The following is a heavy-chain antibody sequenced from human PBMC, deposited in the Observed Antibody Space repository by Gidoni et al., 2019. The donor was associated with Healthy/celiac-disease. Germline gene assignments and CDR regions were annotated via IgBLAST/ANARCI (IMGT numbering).Heavy chain of an antibody. J-gene: IGHJ3*02. Sequence: EVQLVESGGGLVKPGGSLRLSCAASGFPFSSYSMNWVRQAPGKGLEWVSSISSSSSYIYYADSVKGRFTISRDNAKNSLYLQMNSLRAEDTAVYYCARRESTYGAFDIWGQGTMVTVSS. CDR3: ARRESTYGAFDI. CDR2: ISSSSSYI. CDR1: GFPFSSYS. V-gene: IGHV3-21*01. D-gene: IGHD4-17*01.